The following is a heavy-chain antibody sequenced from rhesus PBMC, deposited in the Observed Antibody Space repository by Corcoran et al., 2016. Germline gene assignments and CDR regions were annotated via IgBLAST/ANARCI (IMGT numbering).Heavy chain of an antibody. V-gene: IGHV3-201*01. D-gene: IGHD6-31*01. J-gene: IGHJ3*01. Sequence: EVQLVESGGGVVQPGGSLRLSCVASGVTFDDYAMHWVRQAPGKGREWVSGISWDGGKTGYADSVKGRFTISRDNAKNSLHLQMDRLRAEDTALYYCAKGVLRRQPKNDAFDFWGQGLRVTVSS. CDR3: AKGVLRRQPKNDAFDF. CDR1: GVTFDDYA. CDR2: ISWDGGKT.